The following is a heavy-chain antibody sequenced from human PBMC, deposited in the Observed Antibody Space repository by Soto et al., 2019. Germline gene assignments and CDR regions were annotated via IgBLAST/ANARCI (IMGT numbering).Heavy chain of an antibody. J-gene: IGHJ6*03. CDR3: ARDRIECFGELLFYYYYMDV. CDR1: GDSVYSNSAA. Sequence: SQTLSLTCAISGDSVYSNSAAWNWIRQSPSRGLEWLGRTYYRSKWYNDYAVSVKSRITSNPDTSKNQFSLQLNSVTPEDPAVYYCARDRIECFGELLFYYYYMDVWGKGTTVTVSS. V-gene: IGHV6-1*01. D-gene: IGHD3-10*01. CDR2: TYYRSKWYN.